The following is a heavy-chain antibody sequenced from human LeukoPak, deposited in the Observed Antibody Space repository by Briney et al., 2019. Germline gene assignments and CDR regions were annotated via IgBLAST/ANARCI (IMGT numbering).Heavy chain of an antibody. V-gene: IGHV4-34*01. CDR3: ARGFSSGIRYCSSCGPYYYGMDV. J-gene: IGHJ6*02. CDR2: INHSGST. CDR1: GGSFSGYY. Sequence: PSETLSLTCAVYGGSFSGYYWSWIRQPPGKGLEWIGEINHSGSTNYNPSLKSRVTISVDTSKNQFSLKLSSVTAADTAVYYCARGFSSGIRYCSSCGPYYYGMDVWGQGTTVTVSS. D-gene: IGHD2-2*01.